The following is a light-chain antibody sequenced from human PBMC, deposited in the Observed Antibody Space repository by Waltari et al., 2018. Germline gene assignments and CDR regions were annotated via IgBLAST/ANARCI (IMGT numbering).Light chain of an antibody. CDR1: QSLVHSDGMTY. V-gene: IGKV2-24*01. Sequence: DVVLTQTPLSSPVTLGQPASISCRSSQSLVHSDGMTYLSWLQQRPGQPPRLLIYQISERFSGVPDRVSGSGAVTDFTLTISRVEADDVGVYYCVQTEQHPWTFGLGTKVEIK. J-gene: IGKJ1*01. CDR2: QIS. CDR3: VQTEQHPWT.